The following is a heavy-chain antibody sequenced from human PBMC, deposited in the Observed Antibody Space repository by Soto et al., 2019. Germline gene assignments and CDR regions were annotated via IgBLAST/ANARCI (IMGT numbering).Heavy chain of an antibody. V-gene: IGHV3-9*01. Sequence: EVQLVESGGGFVQPGGSLRLSCAASGFTFDDYAIHWVRQAPGKGLEWVSGIRWNGAATGYADSVRGRLTISRDNAKNALYLQRNSLRSEDTAIYYCANLPLYGTGFDCWGQGTLVTVSS. CDR2: IRWNGAAT. J-gene: IGHJ4*02. CDR3: ANLPLYGTGFDC. CDR1: GFTFDDYA. D-gene: IGHD3-10*01.